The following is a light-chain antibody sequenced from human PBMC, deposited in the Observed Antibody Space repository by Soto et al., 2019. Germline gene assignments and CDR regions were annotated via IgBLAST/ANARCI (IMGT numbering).Light chain of an antibody. CDR1: RSSIGSNT. J-gene: IGLJ1*01. V-gene: IGLV1-44*01. CDR3: AAWDASLGGFYV. Sequence: QSVLTQPPSASGTPGQRVTISCSGSRSSIGSNTVNWYQHLPGMAPKLLISSNNHRPSGVPDRFSASKAGASASLAISGLQSGDEGDYYCAAWDASLGGFYVFGSGTKLTVL. CDR2: SNN.